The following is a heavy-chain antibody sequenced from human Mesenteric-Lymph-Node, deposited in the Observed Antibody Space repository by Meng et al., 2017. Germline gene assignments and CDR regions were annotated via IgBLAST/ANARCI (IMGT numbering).Heavy chain of an antibody. V-gene: IGHV4-4*02. CDR3: GRDQGRQLINH. CDR1: GGSISSDIW. D-gene: IGHD1-1*01. CDR2: VYHRGDT. J-gene: IGHJ4*02. Sequence: HLQEPGPGPVKPSETLSLTCTVSGGSISSDIWWSWVRQPPGKGLEWIGEVYHRGDTNYNPSLKSRVVISVDRSKNQFSLNLSSVTAADTAVYYCGRDQGRQLINHWGQGTLVTVSS.